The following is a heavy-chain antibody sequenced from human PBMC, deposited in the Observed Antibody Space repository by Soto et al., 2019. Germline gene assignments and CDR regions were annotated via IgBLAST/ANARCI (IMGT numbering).Heavy chain of an antibody. D-gene: IGHD6-13*01. CDR1: GGSISTSNYY. Sequence: ETLSLTCNVSGGSISTSNYYWAWVRQAPGKGLEWIANIYYRGDTYYHPSLRTRLTVSVDTSKNQFSLRLTSLTAADTAMYFCASLQVPGNFDYWGQGTLVTVSS. CDR2: IYYRGDT. CDR3: ASLQVPGNFDY. J-gene: IGHJ4*02. V-gene: IGHV4-39*01.